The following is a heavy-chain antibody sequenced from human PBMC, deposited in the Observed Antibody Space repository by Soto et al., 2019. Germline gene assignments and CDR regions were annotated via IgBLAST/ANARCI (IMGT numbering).Heavy chain of an antibody. J-gene: IGHJ4*02. CDR2: INPSGGRT. V-gene: IGHV1-46*01. CDR1: GYTFTTHY. D-gene: IGHD3-10*01. CDR3: ARAGENYGSGTFSPPWRYYFNS. Sequence: QVQLVQSGTEVKKPGASVKVSCKASGYTFTTHYMHWVRQAPGQGLEWMGIINPSGGRTTYALKFQGRVTMTSDTSTNTVYVELTSLRSEDTAIYFCARAGENYGSGTFSPPWRYYFNSWGQGTLVTVSS.